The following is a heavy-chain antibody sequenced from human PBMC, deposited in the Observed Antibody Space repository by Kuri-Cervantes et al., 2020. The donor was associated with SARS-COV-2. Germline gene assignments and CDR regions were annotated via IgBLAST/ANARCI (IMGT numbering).Heavy chain of an antibody. V-gene: IGHV4-34*01. D-gene: IGHD2-2*01. Sequence: ESLKISCAASGFTFSSYAMSWVRQAPGKGLEWIGEINHSGSTNYNPSLKSRVTISVDTSKNQFSLKLSSVTAADTAVYYCASRYCSSTSCYRTTGKYYFDYWGQGTLVTVSS. J-gene: IGHJ4*02. CDR3: ASRYCSSTSCYRTTGKYYFDY. CDR1: GFTFSSYA. CDR2: INHSGST.